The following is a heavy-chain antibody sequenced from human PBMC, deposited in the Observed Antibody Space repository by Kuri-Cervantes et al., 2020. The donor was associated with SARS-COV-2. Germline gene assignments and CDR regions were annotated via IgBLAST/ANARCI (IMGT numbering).Heavy chain of an antibody. V-gene: IGHV1-8*01. J-gene: IGHJ6*03. Sequence: ASVKVSCKASGYSFSSYGITWVRQATGQGLEWMGWMNPNSGNTGYAQKFQGRVTITRNTSISTAYMELSSLRSEDTAVYYCARHPRDYGDTHYYYYYYMDVWGKGTTVTVSS. CDR3: ARHPRDYGDTHYYYYYYMDV. D-gene: IGHD4-17*01. CDR2: MNPNSGNT. CDR1: GYSFSSYG.